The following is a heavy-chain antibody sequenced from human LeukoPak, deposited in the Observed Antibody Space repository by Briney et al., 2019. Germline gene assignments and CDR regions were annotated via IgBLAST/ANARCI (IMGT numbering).Heavy chain of an antibody. V-gene: IGHV4-39*07. Sequence: SETLSLTCSVSGGSISGSSYYWGWIRQPPGKGLEWIGEINHSGSTNYNPSLKSRVTISVDTSKNQFSLKLSSVTAADTAVYYCARVSIGPGEYFDYWGQGTLVTVSS. CDR1: GGSISGSSYY. CDR3: ARVSIGPGEYFDY. J-gene: IGHJ4*02. D-gene: IGHD3-10*01. CDR2: INHSGST.